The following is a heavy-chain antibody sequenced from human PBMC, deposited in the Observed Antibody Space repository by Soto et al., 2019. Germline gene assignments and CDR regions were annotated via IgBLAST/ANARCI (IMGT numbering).Heavy chain of an antibody. CDR1: GGSISSGDYY. V-gene: IGHV4-61*08. CDR3: ARVWGGAFDI. Sequence: SSETLSLTCTVSGGSISSGDYYWSWIHQPPGKGLEWIGYIYYSGSTNYNPSLKSRVTISVDTSKNQFSLKLSSVTAADTAVYYCARVWGGAFDIWGQGTMVTVSS. J-gene: IGHJ3*02. D-gene: IGHD3-10*01. CDR2: IYYSGST.